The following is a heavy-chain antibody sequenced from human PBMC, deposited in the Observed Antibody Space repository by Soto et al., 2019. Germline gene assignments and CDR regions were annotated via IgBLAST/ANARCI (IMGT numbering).Heavy chain of an antibody. J-gene: IGHJ4*02. D-gene: IGHD3-10*02. CDR3: ARNSRILQSSGSYWGHFDS. CDR2: IIPILGIA. V-gene: IGHV1-69*02. CDR1: GGTFSSYT. Sequence: GASVKVSCKASGGTFSSYTISWVRQAPGQGLEWMGRIIPILGIANYAQKFQGRVTITADKSTSTAYMELSSLRSEDTAVYYCARNSRILQSSGSYWGHFDSWDEGTLVTVSS.